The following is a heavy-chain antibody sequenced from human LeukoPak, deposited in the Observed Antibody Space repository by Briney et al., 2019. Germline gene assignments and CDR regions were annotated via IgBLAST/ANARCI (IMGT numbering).Heavy chain of an antibody. CDR1: GFTFDDYG. V-gene: IGHV3-20*04. D-gene: IGHD3-22*01. Sequence: GGSLRLSCAASGFTFDDYGMSWVRQAPGKGLVWVSGINWNGGSTGYADSVKGRFTISRDNAKNSLYLQRNSLRAEDTALYYCARGGYYDSSVVSWGQGTLVTVSS. CDR3: ARGGYYDSSVVS. J-gene: IGHJ5*02. CDR2: INWNGGST.